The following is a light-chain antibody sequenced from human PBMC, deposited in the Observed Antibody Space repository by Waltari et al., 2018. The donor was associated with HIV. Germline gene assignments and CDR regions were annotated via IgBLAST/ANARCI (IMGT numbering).Light chain of an antibody. CDR2: DVS. J-gene: IGLJ2*01. Sequence: QSALTQPRSVSGSPGQSVTISCTGTSSDVGGYNYVSWYQQHPGKAPKVMIYDVSKRPSVVPDRFSGSKSGNTASLSISVLQAEDEADYYCCAYACCSYGATNPVIFGGGTKLTVL. CDR3: CAYACCSYGATNPVI. CDR1: SSDVGGYNY. V-gene: IGLV2-11*01.